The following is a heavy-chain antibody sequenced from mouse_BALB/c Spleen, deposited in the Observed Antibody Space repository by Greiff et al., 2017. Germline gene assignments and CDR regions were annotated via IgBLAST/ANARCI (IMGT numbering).Heavy chain of an antibody. J-gene: IGHJ4*01. D-gene: IGHD1-1*01. CDR2: ISSGGST. CDR3: ARGEITSYAMDY. V-gene: IGHV5-6-5*01. CDR1: GFTFSSYA. Sequence: EVQRVESGGGLVKPGGSLKLSCAASGFTFSSYAMSWVRQTPEKRLEWVASISSGGSTYYPDSVKGRFTISRDNARNILYLQMSSLRSEDTAMYYCARGEITSYAMDYWGQGTSVTVSS.